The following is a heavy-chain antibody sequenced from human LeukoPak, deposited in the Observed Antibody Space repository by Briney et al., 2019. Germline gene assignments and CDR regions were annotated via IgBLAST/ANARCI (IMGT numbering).Heavy chain of an antibody. CDR1: GGSISSSNW. D-gene: IGHD2-15*01. V-gene: IGHV4-4*02. CDR2: IYHSGST. J-gene: IGHJ5*02. CDR3: AREMVAALIYNWFDP. Sequence: PSETLSLTCAVSGGSISSSNWWSWVRQPPGKGLEWIGEIYHSGSTNYNPSLKSRVTISVDTSKNQFSLKLSSVTAADTAVYYCAREMVAALIYNWFDPWGQGTLVTVSS.